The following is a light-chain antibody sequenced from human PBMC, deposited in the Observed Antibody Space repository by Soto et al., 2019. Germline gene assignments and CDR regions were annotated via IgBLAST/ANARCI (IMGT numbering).Light chain of an antibody. CDR1: QTINNY. CDR2: AAS. V-gene: IGKV1-39*01. Sequence: DIQMTQSPSSLSASVGDRVTITCRASQTINNYLNWYQQRPGKAPKLLIYAASSLQSGVPSRFSGSISGTDFPLTISSLQPEDFAIYYCQQSYTVPLTVGGGTRVEIK. J-gene: IGKJ4*01. CDR3: QQSYTVPLT.